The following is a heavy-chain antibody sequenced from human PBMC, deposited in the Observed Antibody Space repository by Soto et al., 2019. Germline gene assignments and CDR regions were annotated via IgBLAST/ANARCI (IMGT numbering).Heavy chain of an antibody. Sequence: QVQLVESGGGLVKPGGSLRLSCAASGFTFSDYYMSWIRQAPGKGREWVSYISSSGSTIYYADSVKGRFTISRDNAKNSLYLQMNSLRAEDTAVYYCARDRRWLRNWNYYFDYWGQGTLVTVSS. V-gene: IGHV3-11*01. CDR2: ISSSGSTI. J-gene: IGHJ4*02. D-gene: IGHD5-12*01. CDR3: ARDRRWLRNWNYYFDY. CDR1: GFTFSDYY.